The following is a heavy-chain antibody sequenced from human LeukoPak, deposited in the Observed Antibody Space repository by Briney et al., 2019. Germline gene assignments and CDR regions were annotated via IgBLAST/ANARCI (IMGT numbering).Heavy chain of an antibody. J-gene: IGHJ4*02. CDR2: IKQDRSEK. CDR3: ARESFAARWD. CDR1: GFTFTNYW. D-gene: IGHD6-6*01. Sequence: GGSLRLSCAASGFTFTNYWMSWVRQAPGKGLELVANIKQDRSEKDYVDSVKGRFTISRDNAKNSLYLQMNSLTAEDTAVYYCARESFAARWDWGQGTLVTVSS. V-gene: IGHV3-7*01.